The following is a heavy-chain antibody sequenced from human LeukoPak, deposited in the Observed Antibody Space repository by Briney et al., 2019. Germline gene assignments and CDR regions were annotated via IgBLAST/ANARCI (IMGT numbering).Heavy chain of an antibody. CDR1: GFTFRSYE. J-gene: IGHJ5*02. V-gene: IGHV3-48*03. CDR3: ARENYYGSGSYRAGAGNWFDP. CDR2: ISSSGSTI. D-gene: IGHD3-10*01. Sequence: GGSLRLSCAPPGFTFRSYEMNWVRQAPGKGLWWVSYISSSGSTIYYADSVKGRFTISRDNAKNLLYLQMNSLRAEDTAVYYCARENYYGSGSYRAGAGNWFDPWGQGTLVTVSS.